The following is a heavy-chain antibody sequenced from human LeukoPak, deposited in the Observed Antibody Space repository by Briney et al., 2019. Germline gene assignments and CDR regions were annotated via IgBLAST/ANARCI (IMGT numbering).Heavy chain of an antibody. D-gene: IGHD2-2*01. CDR2: IYYSGST. V-gene: IGHV4-39*01. Sequence: SETLSLTCTVSGGSIISSSYYWGWIRQPPGKGLEWIGSIYYSGSTYYNPSLKSRVTISVDTSKNQFSLKLSSVTAADTAVYYCARHSISDIVVVPASYFDYLSQGTLVTVSS. J-gene: IGHJ4*02. CDR1: GGSIISSSYY. CDR3: ARHSISDIVVVPASYFDY.